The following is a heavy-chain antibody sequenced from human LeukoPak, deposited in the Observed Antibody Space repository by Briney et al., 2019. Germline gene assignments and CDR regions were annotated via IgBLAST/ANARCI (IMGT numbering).Heavy chain of an antibody. CDR3: ARSLPYCSGGSCYQYWYFDL. V-gene: IGHV4-59*08. D-gene: IGHD2-15*01. J-gene: IGHJ2*01. CDR1: GGSISSYY. Sequence: SETLSLTCTVSGGSISSYYWSWIRQPPGKGLEWIGYIYYSGSTNYNPSLKSRVTISVDTSKNQFSLKLSSVTAADTAVYYCARSLPYCSGGSCYQYWYFDLWGRGTLVTVSS. CDR2: IYYSGST.